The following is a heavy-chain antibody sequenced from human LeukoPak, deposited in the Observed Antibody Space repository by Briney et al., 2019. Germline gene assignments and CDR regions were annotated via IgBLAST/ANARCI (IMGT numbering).Heavy chain of an antibody. D-gene: IGHD6-13*01. Sequence: SETLSLTCTVSGGSVSSYYWSWIRQPPGKGLEWIGYIYYSGSTNYNPSLKSRVTISVDTSKNQFSLKLSSVTAADTAVYYCARGSSWYVASWFDPWGQGTLVTVSS. CDR3: ARGSSWYVASWFDP. J-gene: IGHJ5*02. CDR2: IYYSGST. CDR1: GGSVSSYY. V-gene: IGHV4-59*02.